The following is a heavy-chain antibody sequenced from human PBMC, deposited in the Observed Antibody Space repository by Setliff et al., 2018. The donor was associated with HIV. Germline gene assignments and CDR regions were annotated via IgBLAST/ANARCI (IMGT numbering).Heavy chain of an antibody. Sequence: LSLSCTASGFAFSSYSMHWVRQPPGRGLEWVAIILYDESHAYYADSVKGRFTISRDNGKNSVWLQMDSLRAEDTAVYHCARDRAGYYERYWHFDLWGRGTLVTVSS. CDR1: GFAFSSYS. J-gene: IGHJ2*01. D-gene: IGHD3-22*01. CDR2: ILYDESHA. V-gene: IGHV3-30*04. CDR3: ARDRAGYYERYWHFDL.